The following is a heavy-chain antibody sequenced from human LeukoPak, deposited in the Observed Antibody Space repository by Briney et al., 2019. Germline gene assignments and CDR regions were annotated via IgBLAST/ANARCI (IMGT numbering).Heavy chain of an antibody. CDR2: MYYSGST. Sequence: SETLSLTCSVSGGSISSSSYYWGWIRQPPGKGLEWIGSMYYSGSTYYNPSLKSRVTISVDTSKNQFSLKLRSVTAADTAVYYCARQQRYYDSSGYPNWFDPWGQGTLVTVSS. D-gene: IGHD3-22*01. V-gene: IGHV4-39*01. CDR3: ARQQRYYDSSGYPNWFDP. J-gene: IGHJ5*02. CDR1: GGSISSSSYY.